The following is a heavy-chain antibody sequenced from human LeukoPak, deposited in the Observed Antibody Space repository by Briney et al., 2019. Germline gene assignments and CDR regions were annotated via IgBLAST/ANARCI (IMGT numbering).Heavy chain of an antibody. J-gene: IGHJ4*02. CDR2: TYYRSKWYN. CDR3: ARAAYYYDSSGYYYPTVDY. CDR1: GDSVSSNSAA. D-gene: IGHD3-22*01. V-gene: IGHV6-1*01. Sequence: SQTLSLTCAISGDSVSSNSAAWNWIRQSPSRGLEWLGSTYYRSKWYNDYAVSVKSRITINPDTSKNQFFLQLSSVTPEDTAVYYCARAAYYYDSSGYYYPTVDYWGQGTLVTVSS.